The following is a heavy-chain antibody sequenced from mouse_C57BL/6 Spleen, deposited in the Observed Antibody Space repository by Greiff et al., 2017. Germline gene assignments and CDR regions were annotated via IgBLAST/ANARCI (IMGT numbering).Heavy chain of an antibody. J-gene: IGHJ2*01. CDR1: GYTFTSYG. D-gene: IGHD1-1*02. CDR3: ARERGGDY. Sequence: QVQLQQSGAELARPGASVKLSCKASGYTFTSYGISWVKQRTGQGLAWIGEIYPSSGNTYYNEKFKGKATLTADKSSSDTYMVIRSLTAADSADYFSARERGGDYWGQGTTLTVSS. CDR2: IYPSSGNT. V-gene: IGHV1-81*01.